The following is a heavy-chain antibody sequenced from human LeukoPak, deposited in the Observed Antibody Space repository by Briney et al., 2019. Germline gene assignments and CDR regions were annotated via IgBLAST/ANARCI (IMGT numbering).Heavy chain of an antibody. D-gene: IGHD3-10*01. CDR3: AVHRLVRGVIY. J-gene: IGHJ4*02. CDR1: GDSISTYY. CDR2: IYYSGST. Sequence: SETLSLTCTVSGDSISTYYWSWIRQPPRKGLEWIGYIYYSGSTNYNPSLKSRVTISGDTSKNQFSLKLSSVTAADTAVYYCAVHRLVRGVIYWGLGTLVTVSS. V-gene: IGHV4-59*01.